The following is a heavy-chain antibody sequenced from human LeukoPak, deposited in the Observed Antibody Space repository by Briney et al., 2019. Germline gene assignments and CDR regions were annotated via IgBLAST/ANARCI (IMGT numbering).Heavy chain of an antibody. Sequence: GKSLRLSCAASGFAFRSFAMHWVRQAPGEGLDWVAVISHDGSSDYYSPSLRGRFTISRDTSKNTLYLQMNRLRPDDTATYYCARMSASGRTNGAFDVWGRGTMVTVSS. D-gene: IGHD6-19*01. V-gene: IGHV3-30-3*01. CDR3: ARMSASGRTNGAFDV. CDR1: GFAFRSFA. CDR2: ISHDGSSD. J-gene: IGHJ3*01.